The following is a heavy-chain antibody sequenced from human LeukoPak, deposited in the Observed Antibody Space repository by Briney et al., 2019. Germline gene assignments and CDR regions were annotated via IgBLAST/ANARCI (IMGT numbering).Heavy chain of an antibody. CDR1: GFTFDDYA. D-gene: IGHD2-15*01. J-gene: IGHJ6*02. CDR2: ISRDSRVT. CDR3: AKVIAHLSYAMDV. V-gene: IGHV3-9*01. Sequence: GGSLRLSCAASGFTFDDYAMHWVRQPPGKGLEWVAGISRDSRVTGYADSVKGRFTISRDSGEKFVYLHMNGLRTEVTALYYCAKVIAHLSYAMDVWGQGTTVTVSS.